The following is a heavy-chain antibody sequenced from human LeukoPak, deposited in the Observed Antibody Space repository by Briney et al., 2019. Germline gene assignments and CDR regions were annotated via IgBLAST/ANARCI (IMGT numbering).Heavy chain of an antibody. Sequence: ASVKVSCKASGYTFTSYDINWVRQATGQGLEWMGWMNPNSGNTGYAQKFQGRVTMTRNTSISTAYMELSSLRSEDTAVYYCARGHTMVRGIDYLGIPSYYYYGMDVWGQGTTVTVSS. V-gene: IGHV1-8*01. CDR1: GYTFTSYD. CDR2: MNPNSGNT. J-gene: IGHJ6*02. D-gene: IGHD3-10*01. CDR3: ARGHTMVRGIDYLGIPSYYYYGMDV.